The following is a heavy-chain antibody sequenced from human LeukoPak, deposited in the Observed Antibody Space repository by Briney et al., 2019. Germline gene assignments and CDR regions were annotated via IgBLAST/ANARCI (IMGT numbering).Heavy chain of an antibody. Sequence: HPGGSLRLSCAASGFTFSSYSMNWVRQAPGKGLEWVSVIYSDGSTYYEDSVKGRFTISRDTSKNTLSLQMSSLRVEDTAVYFCAREKGRGVISPYYDCWGQGTLVTVSS. CDR2: IYSDGST. CDR1: GFTFSSYS. J-gene: IGHJ4*02. V-gene: IGHV3-53*01. D-gene: IGHD3-10*01. CDR3: AREKGRGVISPYYDC.